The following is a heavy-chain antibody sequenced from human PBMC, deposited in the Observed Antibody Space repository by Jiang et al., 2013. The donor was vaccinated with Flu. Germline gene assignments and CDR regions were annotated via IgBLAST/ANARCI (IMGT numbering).Heavy chain of an antibody. CDR3: ARDHDYDSSGYYYVGY. J-gene: IGHJ4*02. D-gene: IGHD3-22*01. V-gene: IGHV3-30*01. Sequence: VQLLESGGGVVQPGRSLRLSCAASGFTFSSYAMHWVRQAPGKGLEWVAVISYDGSNKYYADSVKGRFTISRDNSKNTLYLQMNSLRAEDTAVYYCARDHDYDSSGYYYVGYWGQGTWSPSPQ. CDR1: GFTFSSYA. CDR2: ISYDGSNK.